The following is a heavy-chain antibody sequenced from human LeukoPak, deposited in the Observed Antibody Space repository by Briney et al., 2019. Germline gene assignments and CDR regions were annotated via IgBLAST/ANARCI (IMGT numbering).Heavy chain of an antibody. CDR2: IYYSGTT. V-gene: IGHV4-61*01. CDR3: ARVHCSGGNCDFDY. CDR1: GGSVSSGSYY. J-gene: IGHJ4*02. D-gene: IGHD2-15*01. Sequence: SETLSLTCTVSGGSVSSGSYYWSWIRQPPGKGLEWIGYIYYSGTTYYNPSLKSRVTISVDTSKNQFSLRLRSVTAADTAVYYCARVHCSGGNCDFDYWGQGTLVTVSS.